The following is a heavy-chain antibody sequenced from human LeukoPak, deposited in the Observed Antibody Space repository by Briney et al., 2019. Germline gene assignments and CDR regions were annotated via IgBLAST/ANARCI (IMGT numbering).Heavy chain of an antibody. J-gene: IGHJ4*02. CDR2: IYYSGST. CDR1: GGSISSSSYY. V-gene: IGHV4-39*07. CDR3: ARAPLWFGEFYYFDY. D-gene: IGHD3-10*01. Sequence: SETLSLTCTVSGGSISSSSYYWGWIRQPPGKGLEWIGSIYYSGSTYYNPSLKSRVTISVDTSKNQFSLKLSSVTAADTAVYYCARAPLWFGEFYYFDYWGQGTLVTVSS.